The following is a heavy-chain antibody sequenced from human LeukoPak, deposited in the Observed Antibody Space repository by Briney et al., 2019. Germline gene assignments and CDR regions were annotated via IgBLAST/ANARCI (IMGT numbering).Heavy chain of an antibody. CDR1: GDSINPYY. CDR3: AGTTGRYFEY. D-gene: IGHD1-26*01. V-gene: IGHV4-59*01. J-gene: IGHJ4*02. CDR2: IFYRGST. Sequence: PSETLSLTCTVSGDSINPYYWSWIRQPPGEGLEWIGYIFYRGSTNYNAALKSRVAISLDTSKNQFPLKLNSVSAADTAVYYCAGTTGRYFEYWGQGILVTVSS.